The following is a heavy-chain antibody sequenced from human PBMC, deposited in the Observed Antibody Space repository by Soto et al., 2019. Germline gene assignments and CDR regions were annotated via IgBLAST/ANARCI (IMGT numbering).Heavy chain of an antibody. CDR3: ARDGSGSWIFDY. Sequence: AASVKVSCKASGGTFSSYAISWVRQAPGQGLEWMGGIIPIFGTANYAQKFQGRVTITADESTSTAYMELSSLRSEDTAVYYCARDGSGSWIFDYWGQGTLVTVSS. D-gene: IGHD3-10*01. J-gene: IGHJ4*02. V-gene: IGHV1-69*13. CDR2: IIPIFGTA. CDR1: GGTFSSYA.